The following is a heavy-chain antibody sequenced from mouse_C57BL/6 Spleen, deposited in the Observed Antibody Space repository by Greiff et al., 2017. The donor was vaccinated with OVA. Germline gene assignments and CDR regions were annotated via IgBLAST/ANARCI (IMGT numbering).Heavy chain of an antibody. J-gene: IGHJ4*01. CDR3: ARHGYDYADAMDY. CDR2: ISSGGSYT. V-gene: IGHV5-6*01. Sequence: EVKLQESGGDLVKPGGSLKLSCAASGFTFSSYGMSWVRQTPDKRLEWVATISSGGSYTYYPYSVKGRFTISRDNAKNTLYLQMSSLKYEDTAMYYCARHGYDYADAMDYWGQGTSVTVSS. D-gene: IGHD2-4*01. CDR1: GFTFSSYG.